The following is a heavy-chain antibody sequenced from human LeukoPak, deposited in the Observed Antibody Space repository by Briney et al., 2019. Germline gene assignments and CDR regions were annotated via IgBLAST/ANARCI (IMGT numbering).Heavy chain of an antibody. D-gene: IGHD3-22*01. V-gene: IGHV4-39*01. J-gene: IGHJ3*02. CDR2: IYYSGST. CDR3: ARVGSYYDSSGYYPPSAFDI. Sequence: SETLSLTCTVSGGSISSSSYYWGWIRQPPGKGLEWIGSIYYSGSTYYNPSLKSRVTISVDTSKNQFSLKLSSVTAADTAVYYCARVGSYYDSSGYYPPSAFDIWGQGTMVTVSS. CDR1: GGSISSSSYY.